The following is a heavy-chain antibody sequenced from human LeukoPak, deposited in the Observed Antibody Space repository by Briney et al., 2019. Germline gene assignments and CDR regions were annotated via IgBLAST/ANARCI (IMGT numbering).Heavy chain of an antibody. CDR1: GGSISSSSYY. J-gene: IGHJ4*02. CDR3: ARGIVVVVAATAFLDY. V-gene: IGHV4-39*01. D-gene: IGHD2-15*01. Sequence: SETLSLTCTVSGGSISSSSYYWGWIRQPPGKGLEWIGSIYYSGSTYYNPSLKSRVTISVDTSKNQFSLKLSSVTAADTAVYYCARGIVVVVAATAFLDYWGQGTLVTVSS. CDR2: IYYSGST.